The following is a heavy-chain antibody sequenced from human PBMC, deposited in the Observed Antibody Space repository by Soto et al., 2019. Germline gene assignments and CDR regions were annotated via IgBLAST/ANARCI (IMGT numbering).Heavy chain of an antibody. J-gene: IGHJ6*02. D-gene: IGHD3-9*01. Sequence: GASVKVSCQASGYTFTSYAMHWVRQAPGKRLEWMGWINAGYGNTKYSQKFQGRVTITRDTSASTAYMELSSVRSEDTAVYYGARDMLVDSYILTGRVYGIEVWGQGTTVTVSS. CDR3: ARDMLVDSYILTGRVYGIEV. CDR2: INAGYGNT. V-gene: IGHV1-3*01. CDR1: GYTFTSYA.